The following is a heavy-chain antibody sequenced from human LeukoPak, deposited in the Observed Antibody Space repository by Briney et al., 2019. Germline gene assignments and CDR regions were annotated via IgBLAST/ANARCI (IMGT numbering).Heavy chain of an antibody. J-gene: IGHJ4*01. CDR1: GFTFDDYA. CDR3: AKNLILRGKSFGGAPPTIDF. Sequence: GGSLRLSCAASGFTFDDYAMHWVRQVPGKGLERVSGISGNRGSIGYADSVKGRFTISRDNAKNSLYLQMNSLRAEDTALYYCAKNLILRGKSFGGAPPTIDFRGQGTLVNV. V-gene: IGHV3-9*01. D-gene: IGHD3-10*01. CDR2: ISGNRGSI.